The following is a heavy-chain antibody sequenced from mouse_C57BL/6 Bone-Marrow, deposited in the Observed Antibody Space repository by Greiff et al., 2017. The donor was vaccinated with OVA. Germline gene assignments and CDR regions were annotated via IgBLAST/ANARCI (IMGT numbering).Heavy chain of an antibody. Sequence: EVKLVESGPVLVKPGASVKMSCKASGYTFTDYYMNWVKQSHGKSLEWIGVINPYNGGTSYNQKFKGKATLTVDKSSSTAYMELNSLTSEDSAVYYCRRGGDYFDYWGQGTTLTVSS. V-gene: IGHV1-19*01. CDR2: INPYNGGT. CDR3: RRGGDYFDY. J-gene: IGHJ2*01. CDR1: GYTFTDYY.